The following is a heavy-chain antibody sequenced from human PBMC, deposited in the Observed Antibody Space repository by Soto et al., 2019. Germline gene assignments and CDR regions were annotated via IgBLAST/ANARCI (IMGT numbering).Heavy chain of an antibody. CDR1: GGSISSYY. J-gene: IGHJ3*02. V-gene: IGHV4-59*01. CDR3: ARDPRLWSGYSALVGACDI. Sequence: ASETLSLTCTVSGGSISSYYWSWIRQPPGKGLEWIGYIYYSGSTNYNPSLKSRVTISVDTSKNQFSLKLSSVTAADTAVYYCARDPRLWSGYSALVGACDIWGQGTMVTVSS. D-gene: IGHD3-3*01. CDR2: IYYSGST.